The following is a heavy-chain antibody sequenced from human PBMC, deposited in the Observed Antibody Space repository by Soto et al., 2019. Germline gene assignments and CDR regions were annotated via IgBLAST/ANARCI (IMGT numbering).Heavy chain of an antibody. Sequence: EVQLVESGGGLAQPGRTLRVSCVASGFTFDEYAMHWVRQAPGKGLESVSGISWNSGSIDYADSVKGRFTISRDNAKNSLYLHMNSLRAEDTALYYCARGDWYFDLWGRGTLVIVSS. J-gene: IGHJ2*01. CDR3: ARGDWYFDL. V-gene: IGHV3-9*01. CDR1: GFTFDEYA. CDR2: ISWNSGSI.